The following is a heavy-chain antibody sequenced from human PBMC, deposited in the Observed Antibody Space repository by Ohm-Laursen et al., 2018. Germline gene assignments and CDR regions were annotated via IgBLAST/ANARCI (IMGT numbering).Heavy chain of an antibody. D-gene: IGHD3-22*01. V-gene: IGHV4-34*01. CDR2: INHSGST. CDR1: GFTFSSYA. J-gene: IGHJ4*02. Sequence: LSCAATGFTFSSYAMSWIRQPPGKGLEWIGEINHSGSTNYNPSLKSQVTISVDTSKNQFSLKLSSVTAADTAVYYCASTEPSNYYYDSSGYAFDYWGQGTLVTVSS. CDR3: ASTEPSNYYYDSSGYAFDY.